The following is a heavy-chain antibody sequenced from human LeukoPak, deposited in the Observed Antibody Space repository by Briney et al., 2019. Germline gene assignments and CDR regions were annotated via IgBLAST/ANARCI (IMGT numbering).Heavy chain of an antibody. Sequence: PGGSLRLSCAASGFSFSSYDLHWVRQRKGESPEWVSAIGTAGDTYYPGSVKGRFTISRENAKNSLYLQMTNLEVGNTAVYYCATATRGGYYDHWGQGTLVTVSS. CDR2: IGTAGDT. D-gene: IGHD3-22*01. CDR1: GFSFSSYD. V-gene: IGHV3-13*01. CDR3: ATATRGGYYDH. J-gene: IGHJ5*02.